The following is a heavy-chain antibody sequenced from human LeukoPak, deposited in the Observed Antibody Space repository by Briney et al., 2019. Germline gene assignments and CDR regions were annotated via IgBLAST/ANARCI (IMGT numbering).Heavy chain of an antibody. CDR2: IYSGGST. CDR1: GFTVSSNY. CDR3: ARAKYGSYYDY. J-gene: IGHJ4*02. V-gene: IGHV3-53*01. D-gene: IGHD1-26*01. Sequence: PGGPLRLSCAASGFTVSSNYMSWVRQAPGKGLEWVSVIYSGGSTYYADSVKGRFTISRDNSKNTLYLQMNSLRAEDTAVYYCARAKYGSYYDYWGQGTLVTVSS.